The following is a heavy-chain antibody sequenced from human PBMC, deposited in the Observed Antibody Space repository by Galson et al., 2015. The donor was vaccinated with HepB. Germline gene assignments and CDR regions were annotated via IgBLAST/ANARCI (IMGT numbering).Heavy chain of an antibody. CDR1: GGTFSSYA. D-gene: IGHD2-2*01. Sequence: SVKVSCKASGGTFSSYAISWVRQAPGQGLEWMGGIIPIFGTANYAQKFQGRVTITADESTSTAYMELSSLRSEDTAVYYCARLVGTRKSVVPTAISGGSADYFDYWGQGTLVTVSS. J-gene: IGHJ4*02. V-gene: IGHV1-69*13. CDR2: IIPIFGTA. CDR3: ARLVGTRKSVVPTAISGGSADYFDY.